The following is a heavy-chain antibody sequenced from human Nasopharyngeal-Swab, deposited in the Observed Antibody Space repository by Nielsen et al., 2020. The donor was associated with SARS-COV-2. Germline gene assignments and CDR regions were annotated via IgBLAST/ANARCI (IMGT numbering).Heavy chain of an antibody. D-gene: IGHD6-6*01. CDR2: IYSGGNT. J-gene: IGHJ4*02. V-gene: IGHV3-66*02. CDR1: GFIVSNTY. CDR3: ARGKYRITEFHY. Sequence: GESLKISCAASGFIVSNTYLRWVRQAPGKGLEWVSLIYSGGNTYYADSVKGRFTISRDTSKNTLYLQMNSLRTEDTAIYYCARGKYRITEFHYWGQGTLVTVSS.